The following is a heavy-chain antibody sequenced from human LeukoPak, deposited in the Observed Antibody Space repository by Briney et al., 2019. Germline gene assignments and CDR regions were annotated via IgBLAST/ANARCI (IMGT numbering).Heavy chain of an antibody. Sequence: GGSLRLSCAASGFTFSSYWMTWVRQAPGKGLEWVANIKQDGIEKYYVDSVKGRFTISRDNAKNSMYLQMNSLRAEDTAVYYCATYVRGDFDYWGQGTLVTVSS. V-gene: IGHV3-7*01. CDR3: ATYVRGDFDY. CDR1: GFTFSSYW. CDR2: IKQDGIEK. J-gene: IGHJ4*02. D-gene: IGHD3-10*02.